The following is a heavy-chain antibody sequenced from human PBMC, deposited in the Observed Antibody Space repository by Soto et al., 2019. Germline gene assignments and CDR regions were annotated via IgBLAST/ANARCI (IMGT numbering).Heavy chain of an antibody. J-gene: IGHJ6*02. D-gene: IGHD2-21*02. CDR2: ISYDGSNK. V-gene: IGHV3-30*18. Sequence: GGSLRLSCAASGFTFSSYGMHWVRQAPGKGLEWVAVISYDGSNKYYADSVKGRFTISRDNSKNTLYLQMNSLRAEDTAVYYCAKEVTAIPSYYYYGMDVWGQGTTVTVSS. CDR3: AKEVTAIPSYYYYGMDV. CDR1: GFTFSSYG.